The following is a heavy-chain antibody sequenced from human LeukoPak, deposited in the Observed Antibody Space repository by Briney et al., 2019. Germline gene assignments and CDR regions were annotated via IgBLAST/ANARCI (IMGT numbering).Heavy chain of an antibody. Sequence: SETLSLTCAVFGGSFDGYYWSWIRQSPGKGLEWIGEITYDGRTKYNPSLRSRVSISVDTSKIQFSLNLTSVTAADTAVYYCARDQVVVAALDAFDIWGQGTMVTVSS. CDR2: ITYDGRT. CDR1: GGSFDGYY. D-gene: IGHD2-15*01. J-gene: IGHJ3*02. CDR3: ARDQVVVAALDAFDI. V-gene: IGHV4-34*01.